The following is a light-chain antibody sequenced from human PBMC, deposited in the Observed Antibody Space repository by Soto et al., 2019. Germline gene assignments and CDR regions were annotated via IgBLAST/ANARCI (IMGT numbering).Light chain of an antibody. CDR1: QSVNSN. Sequence: EIVMTQSPATLSVSPGERATLSCRASQSVNSNLVWYQQKPGQAPRLLIYGASTRATGIPGRFSGSGYGTEFTLTISSLQSEDFAVYDCQQYNNWLWTFGQGTKVEIK. CDR2: GAS. V-gene: IGKV3-15*01. J-gene: IGKJ1*01. CDR3: QQYNNWLWT.